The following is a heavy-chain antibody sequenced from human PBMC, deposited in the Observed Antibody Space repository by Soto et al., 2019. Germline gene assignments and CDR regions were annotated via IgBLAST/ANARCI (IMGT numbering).Heavy chain of an antibody. CDR2: ISAYNANT. J-gene: IGHJ6*02. Sequence: ASVKVSCKASGYNFTTYGITWVRQAPGQGLEWMGWISAYNANTNYAQKLQGRVTMTTDTSTSTAYMELRSLRSDDTAVYYCARRRCISTSCYGDYYYYGVDVWGQGTTVTVSS. D-gene: IGHD2-2*01. CDR3: ARRRCISTSCYGDYYYYGVDV. CDR1: GYNFTTYG. V-gene: IGHV1-18*01.